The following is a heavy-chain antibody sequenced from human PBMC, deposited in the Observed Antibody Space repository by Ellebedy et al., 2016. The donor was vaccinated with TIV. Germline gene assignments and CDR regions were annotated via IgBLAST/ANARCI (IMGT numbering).Heavy chain of an antibody. V-gene: IGHV3-7*01. D-gene: IGHD4-17*01. Sequence: GESLKISCEASGFTFSRNWISWFRLAPGKGLEWVANIKQDGSEKYYVDSVKGRFTISRDNAKNSLYLQMNSLRAEDTAVYYCARQTVATSVNDAFDIWGLGTVVTVSS. CDR1: GFTFSRNW. J-gene: IGHJ3*02. CDR2: IKQDGSEK. CDR3: ARQTVATSVNDAFDI.